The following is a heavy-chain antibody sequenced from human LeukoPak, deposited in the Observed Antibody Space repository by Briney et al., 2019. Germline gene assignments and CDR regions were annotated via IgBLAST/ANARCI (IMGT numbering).Heavy chain of an antibody. V-gene: IGHV4-31*03. CDR1: GGSISSGGYY. CDR2: IYYSGST. D-gene: IGHD6-19*01. J-gene: IGHJ5*02. Sequence: PSEILSLTCTVSGGSISSGGYYWSWIRQHPGKGLEWIGYIYYSGSTYYNPSLKSRVTISVDTSKNQFSLKLSSVTAADTAVYYCARGSSGWYGGNWFDPWGQGTLVTVSS. CDR3: ARGSSGWYGGNWFDP.